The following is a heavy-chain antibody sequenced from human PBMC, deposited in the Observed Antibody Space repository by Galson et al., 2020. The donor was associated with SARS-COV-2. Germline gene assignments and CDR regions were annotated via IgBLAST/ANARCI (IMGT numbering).Heavy chain of an antibody. CDR1: GFTFTSSA. J-gene: IGHJ3*02. CDR2: IVVGSGNT. D-gene: IGHD2-15*01. CDR3: AAPYCSGGSCHDAFDI. V-gene: IGHV1-58*01. Sequence: SVKVSCKASGFTFTSSAVQWVRQARGQRLEWIGWIVVGSGNTNYAQKFQERVTITRDMSTSTAYMELSSLRSEDTAVYYCAAPYCSGGSCHDAFDIWGQVTMVTVSS.